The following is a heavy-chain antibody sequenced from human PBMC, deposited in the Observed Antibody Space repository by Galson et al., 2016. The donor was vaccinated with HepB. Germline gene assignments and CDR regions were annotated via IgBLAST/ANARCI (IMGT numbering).Heavy chain of an antibody. CDR3: ARGGVGATTSERRQYFDY. Sequence: SLRLSCAASGFTVSTNYMSWVRQAPGKGLEWVSSIYSGGSTYYADPVKGRFSISRDNSKNTVYLQMNSLGAEDTAVYYCARGGVGATTSERRQYFDYGGQGTLVTVSS. J-gene: IGHJ4*02. CDR2: IYSGGST. CDR1: GFTVSTNY. V-gene: IGHV3-53*01. D-gene: IGHD1-26*01.